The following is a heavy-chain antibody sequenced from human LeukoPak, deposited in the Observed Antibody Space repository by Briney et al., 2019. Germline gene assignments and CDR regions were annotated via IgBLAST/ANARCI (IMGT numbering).Heavy chain of an antibody. J-gene: IGHJ4*02. D-gene: IGHD4-17*01. CDR2: IYNRGST. V-gene: IGHV4-30-4*01. Sequence: SQTLSLTCTVSGASISSGNYYWSWIRQPPGKGLEWIGYIYNRGSTYYNPSLQSRVTISVDTSNNQFSLRLSSVTAADTAVYYCAREPTNGDFDYWGQGTLVTVSS. CDR1: GASISSGNYY. CDR3: AREPTNGDFDY.